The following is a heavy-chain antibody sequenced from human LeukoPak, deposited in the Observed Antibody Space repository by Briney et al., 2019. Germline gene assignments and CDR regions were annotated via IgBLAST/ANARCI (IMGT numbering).Heavy chain of an antibody. D-gene: IGHD1-7*01. J-gene: IGHJ4*02. Sequence: PGGPLRLPCAASGFTFSSYAMSWVRQAPGKGLEGVSAISGRGVSTYYADSVKGQFTISRDNSKNTLYLQMNSLRAEDTALYYCATDDGTTRPPAHYFDYWGQGALVTVSS. V-gene: IGHV3-23*01. CDR2: ISGRGVST. CDR3: ATDDGTTRPPAHYFDY. CDR1: GFTFSSYA.